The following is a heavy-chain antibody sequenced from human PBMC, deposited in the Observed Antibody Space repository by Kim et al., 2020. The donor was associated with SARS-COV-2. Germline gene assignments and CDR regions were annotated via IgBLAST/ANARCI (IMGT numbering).Heavy chain of an antibody. CDR2: LSGSGATT. CDR1: GFTFSAYA. CDR3: AKVLGICTYSSCFDYAVDV. Sequence: GGSLRLSCAASGFTFSAYAISWVRQGPGKGLEWVSVLSGSGATTHYADSVKGRFTISRDNSKNTLYLQMNGLRAEDTAVYYCAKVLGICTYSSCFDYAVDVWGQGTTVTVSS. D-gene: IGHD6-13*01. J-gene: IGHJ6*02. V-gene: IGHV3-23*01.